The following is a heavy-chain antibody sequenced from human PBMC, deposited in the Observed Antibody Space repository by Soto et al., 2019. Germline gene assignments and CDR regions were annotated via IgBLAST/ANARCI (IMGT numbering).Heavy chain of an antibody. Sequence: PSVTLSLTCTVSCDSITSSTYFWGWVRKPPGKGLEWIGSIYYSGSTYYNPSLKSRVTISVDTSKNQFSLKLSSVTAADTAVYYCARRSVVTMVRGVITNLYYYAIDAWGQGTTVT. CDR1: CDSITSSTYF. V-gene: IGHV4-39*01. J-gene: IGHJ6*02. D-gene: IGHD3-10*01. CDR2: IYYSGST. CDR3: ARRSVVTMVRGVITNLYYYAIDA.